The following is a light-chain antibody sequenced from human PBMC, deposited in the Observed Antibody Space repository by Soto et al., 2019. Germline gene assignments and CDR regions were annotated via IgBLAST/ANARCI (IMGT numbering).Light chain of an antibody. Sequence: QSVLTQPPSASGTPGQRVTISCSGSSSNIGSSKVNWYQQLPGTAPKLLIYSNNQRPSGVPDRFSGAKSGTSASLAISGLQSEDEANYYCATWDDGLSAYVFGTGTKLTVL. CDR2: SNN. J-gene: IGLJ1*01. V-gene: IGLV1-44*01. CDR3: ATWDDGLSAYV. CDR1: SSNIGSSK.